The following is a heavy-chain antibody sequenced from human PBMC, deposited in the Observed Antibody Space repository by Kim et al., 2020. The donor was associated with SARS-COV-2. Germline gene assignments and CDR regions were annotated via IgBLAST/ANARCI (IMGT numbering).Heavy chain of an antibody. CDR1: GGTFSSYA. V-gene: IGHV1-69*13. Sequence: SVKVSCKASGGTFSSYAISWVRQAPGQGLEWMGGIIPIFGTANYAQKFQGRVTITADESTSTAYMELSSLRSEDTAVYYCARGLRSSGSYPWDNWFDPWGQGTLVTVSS. J-gene: IGHJ5*02. D-gene: IGHD3-10*01. CDR3: ARGLRSSGSYPWDNWFDP. CDR2: IIPIFGTA.